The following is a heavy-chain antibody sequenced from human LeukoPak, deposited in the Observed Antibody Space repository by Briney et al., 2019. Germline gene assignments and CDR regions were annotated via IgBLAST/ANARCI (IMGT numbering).Heavy chain of an antibody. CDR1: GFTFSSYS. D-gene: IGHD3-9*01. V-gene: IGHV3-21*01. CDR3: ARRGLLRYFGPRKSDAFDI. J-gene: IGHJ3*02. CDR2: ISSSSSYI. Sequence: GGSLRLSCAASGFTFSSYSMNWVRQAPGKGLEWVSSISSSSSYIYYADSVKGRFTISRDNAKNSLYLQMNSLRAADTAVYYCARRGLLRYFGPRKSDAFDIWGQGTMVTVSS.